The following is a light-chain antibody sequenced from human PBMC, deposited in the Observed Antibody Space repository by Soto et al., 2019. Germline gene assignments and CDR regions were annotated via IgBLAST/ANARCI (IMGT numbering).Light chain of an antibody. CDR2: EVS. CDR3: SSYTSSSTLYV. CDR1: SSDVGGYNY. Sequence: QSALTQPASVSGSPGQSITISCTGTSSDVGGYNYVSWYQQHPGKAPKLIIYEVSNRPSGVSNRFSGSKSGNTASLTISGLQAEGEAEYYCSSYTSSSTLYVFGIGTKVTVL. J-gene: IGLJ1*01. V-gene: IGLV2-14*01.